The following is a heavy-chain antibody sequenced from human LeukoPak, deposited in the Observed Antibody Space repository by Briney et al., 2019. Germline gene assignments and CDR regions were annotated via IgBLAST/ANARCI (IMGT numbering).Heavy chain of an antibody. J-gene: IGHJ4*02. CDR2: ISGGSGSST. CDR3: AKGSSSGWPYFFDY. CDR1: GFTFSNYA. Sequence: GGSPRLSCAASGFTFSNYAMSWGRPAPGEGLEWFSAISGGSGSSTYYADAVKGRFTISRDNSKTTLYLEMNSLRAEDTAVYYCAKGSSSGWPYFFDYWGQGTLVTVSS. D-gene: IGHD6-19*01. V-gene: IGHV3-23*01.